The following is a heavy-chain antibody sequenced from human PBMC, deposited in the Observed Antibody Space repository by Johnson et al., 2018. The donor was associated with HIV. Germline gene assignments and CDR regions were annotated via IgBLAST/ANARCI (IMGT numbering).Heavy chain of an antibody. CDR3: ARALPGIVVPTVAFDI. J-gene: IGHJ3*02. CDR1: GFTFSSYG. CDR2: IWYDGGNK. V-gene: IGHV3-33*01. Sequence: QVQLVESGGGVVQPGGSLRLSCAASGFTFSSYGMHWVRQAPGKGLEWVAVIWYDGGNKYYADSVKGRFTISRDNAKNTLFLQMNSLRAEDTAVYYCARALPGIVVPTVAFDIWGQGTMVTVSS. D-gene: IGHD3-22*01.